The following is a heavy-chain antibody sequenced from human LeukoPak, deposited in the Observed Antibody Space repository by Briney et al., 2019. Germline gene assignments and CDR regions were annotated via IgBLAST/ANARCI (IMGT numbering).Heavy chain of an antibody. CDR2: IYYSGST. J-gene: IGHJ4*02. D-gene: IGHD2-15*01. CDR3: AKQARYCGGGTCFDY. V-gene: IGHV4-59*08. Sequence: PSETLSLTCTVSAGSISSYYWSWIRQPPGKGLESIGYIYYSGSTYYNPSLKSRVTISVDTSKNQFSLKLSSVTAADTAVYYCAKQARYCGGGTCFDYWGQGTLVTVSS. CDR1: AGSISSYY.